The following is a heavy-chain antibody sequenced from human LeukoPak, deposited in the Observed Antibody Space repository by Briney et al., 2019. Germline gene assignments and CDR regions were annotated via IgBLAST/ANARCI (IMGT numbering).Heavy chain of an antibody. J-gene: IGHJ3*02. Sequence: PGGSLRLSCAASGFTFSSYGMHWVRQAPGKGLEWVAVIWYDGSNKYYADSVKGRFTISRDNSKNTLYLQMNSLRAEDTAVYYCARHCSSTSCYTKNAFDIWGQGTMVTVSS. D-gene: IGHD2-2*02. CDR2: IWYDGSNK. V-gene: IGHV3-33*01. CDR3: ARHCSSTSCYTKNAFDI. CDR1: GFTFSSYG.